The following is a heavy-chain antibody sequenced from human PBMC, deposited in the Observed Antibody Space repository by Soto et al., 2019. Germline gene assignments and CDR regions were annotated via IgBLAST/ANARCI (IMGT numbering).Heavy chain of an antibody. D-gene: IGHD4-17*01. J-gene: IGHJ5*02. CDR1: GFNLSIYS. CDR2: ISSGGDKK. V-gene: IGHV3-30-3*01. CDR3: ARDPTGSLINWFDP. Sequence: GGSLRLSCLASGFNLSIYSLHWLRQAPGKGPEWLTVISSGGDKKWYADSVTGRFTISRDDSKNIIYLQMDRLRPEDTALYYCARDPTGSLINWFDPWGQGTLVTVSS.